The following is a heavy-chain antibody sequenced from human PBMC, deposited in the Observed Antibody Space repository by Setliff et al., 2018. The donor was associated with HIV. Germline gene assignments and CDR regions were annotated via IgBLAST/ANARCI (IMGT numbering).Heavy chain of an antibody. Sequence: SETLSLTCAVSGFSISTNYYWGWIRQPPGKGLDWIGSIYHSGSTYYNPSLKSRVTISVDTSKNQFSLELSSVTAADTAVYYCASYYGADEPSYYFDFWGQGTQVTVSS. D-gene: IGHD3-22*01. CDR3: ASYYGADEPSYYFDF. J-gene: IGHJ4*02. CDR1: GFSISTNYY. V-gene: IGHV4-38-2*01. CDR2: IYHSGST.